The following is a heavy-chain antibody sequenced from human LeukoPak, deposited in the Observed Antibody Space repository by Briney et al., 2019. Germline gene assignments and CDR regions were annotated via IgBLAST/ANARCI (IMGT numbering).Heavy chain of an antibody. CDR1: GYTFTSYG. V-gene: IGHV1-18*01. D-gene: IGHD1-26*01. J-gene: IGHJ4*02. Sequence: ASVKVSCKASGYTFTSYGISWVRQAPGQGLEWMGWISAYNGNTNYAQKLQGRVTMTTDTSTNTAHMELRSLRSDDTAVYYCAREASLGGNKYPYWGQGTLVTVSS. CDR3: AREASLGGNKYPY. CDR2: ISAYNGNT.